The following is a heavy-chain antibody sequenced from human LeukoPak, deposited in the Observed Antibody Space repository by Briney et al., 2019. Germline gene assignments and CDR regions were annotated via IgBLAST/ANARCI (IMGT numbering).Heavy chain of an antibody. CDR3: ARARASGRSGFDY. J-gene: IGHJ4*02. Sequence: GGSLRLSCVASGLTVSSYSMNWVRQAPGKGLEWVSYISSSSSTIYYADSVEGRFTISRDNAKNSLDLQMNSLRDEDTAVYYCARARASGRSGFDYWGQGTLVTVSS. D-gene: IGHD2-15*01. CDR1: GLTVSSYS. CDR2: ISSSSSTI. V-gene: IGHV3-48*02.